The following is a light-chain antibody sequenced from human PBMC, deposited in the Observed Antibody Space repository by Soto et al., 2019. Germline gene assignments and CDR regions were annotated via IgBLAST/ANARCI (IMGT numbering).Light chain of an antibody. CDR2: KAS. CDR1: ESVTTW. J-gene: IGKJ4*01. CDR3: HQYNSYST. V-gene: IGKV1-5*03. Sequence: DIRLTQFPSPLSASVGDKVTITCRASESVTTWLAWCQQKRGKAPKLLIYKASTLENGLPSRFRGSGSGTEFTLTISSLQPDDFATYYCHQYNSYSTFGGGTKVDIK.